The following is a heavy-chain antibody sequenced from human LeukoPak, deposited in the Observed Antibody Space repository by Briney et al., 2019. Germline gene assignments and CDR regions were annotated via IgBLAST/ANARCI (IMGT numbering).Heavy chain of an antibody. V-gene: IGHV3-21*01. CDR2: ISSSSTYI. CDR3: AKDRYSYALEYSDS. D-gene: IGHD5-18*01. CDR1: GFTFSSYS. Sequence: PGGSLRLSCAASGFTFSSYSMNWVRQAPGKGLEWVSSISSSSTYIYYADSVKGRFTISRDNSKNTLSLQVSSLRAEDTAVYYCAKDRYSYALEYSDSWGQGTLVTVSS. J-gene: IGHJ4*02.